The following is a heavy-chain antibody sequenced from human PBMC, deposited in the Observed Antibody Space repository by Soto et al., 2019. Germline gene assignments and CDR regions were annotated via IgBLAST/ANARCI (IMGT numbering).Heavy chain of an antibody. CDR2: IKSDAYGGAI. J-gene: IGHJ4*02. CDR3: TTTKCRLEPPTNDF. V-gene: IGHV3-15*01. D-gene: IGHD1-1*01. Sequence: EVQLVESGGGLVKPGGSLRLSCAGSGFTFSNAWMSWVRRAPGKGLEWVGRIKSDAYGGAIDYAAPVKGRFTISRDDSKNTLFLQMNNLRAEDTAVYSCTTTKCRLEPPTNDFWGQGTLVIVSS. CDR1: GFTFSNAW.